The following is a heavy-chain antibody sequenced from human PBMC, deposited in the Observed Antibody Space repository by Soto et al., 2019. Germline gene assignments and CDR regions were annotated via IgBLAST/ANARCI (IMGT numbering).Heavy chain of an antibody. CDR1: GFTFSTYW. CDR2: INSDASHT. V-gene: IGHV3-74*01. J-gene: IGHJ5*02. D-gene: IGHD2-15*01. Sequence: PGGSLRLSCAASGFTFSTYWMHWIRQVPGKGLEWVSRINSDASHTYYADSVKGRFTISRDNAKNTLHLEMNSLRAEDTAVYYCAKAAYCSGGSCYSGPFDWFDPWGQGTLVTVSS. CDR3: AKAAYCSGGSCYSGPFDWFDP.